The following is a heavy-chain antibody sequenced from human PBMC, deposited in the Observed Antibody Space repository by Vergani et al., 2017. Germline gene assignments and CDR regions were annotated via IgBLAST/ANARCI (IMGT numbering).Heavy chain of an antibody. CDR1: GFTFSSYA. CDR2: ISGSGGSK. CDR3: ASRYCSSTSCYSPESDY. Sequence: EVQLLESGGGLVQPGGSLRLSCAASGFTFSSYAMSWVRQAPGKGLEWVSAISGSGGSKYYADSVKGRFTISRDNSKNTLYLQMNSLRAEDTAVYYCASRYCSSTSCYSPESDYWGQGTLVTVSS. J-gene: IGHJ4*02. D-gene: IGHD2-2*02. V-gene: IGHV3-23*01.